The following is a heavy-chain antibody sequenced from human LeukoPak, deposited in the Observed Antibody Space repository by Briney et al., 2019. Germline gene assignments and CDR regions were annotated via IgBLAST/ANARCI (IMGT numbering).Heavy chain of an antibody. CDR1: GGSISSDH. D-gene: IGHD2/OR15-2a*01. Sequence: PSETLSLTCTVSGGSISSDHWNWIRQPPGKGLEWIGCIFYSGRTYYNPSLKSRVTISVDMSKSQFPLRLTSVTAADTAVYYCARKNDFDIWGQGTLVTVSS. J-gene: IGHJ3*02. V-gene: IGHV4-59*01. CDR2: IFYSGRT. CDR3: ARKNDFDI.